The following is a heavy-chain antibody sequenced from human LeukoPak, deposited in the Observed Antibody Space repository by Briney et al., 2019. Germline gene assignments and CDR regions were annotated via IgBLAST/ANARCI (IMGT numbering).Heavy chain of an antibody. J-gene: IGHJ4*02. Sequence: GASVRVSCKASGYTFTGYYIHWVRLAPGQGLEWMGWINPKTGGRNYAQKFQGRVTMTRDTSISTAYMELSSLRSDDTAVYYCARGGNDSAWGTNDYWGQGTLVTVSS. CDR1: GYTFTGYY. CDR2: INPKTGGR. V-gene: IGHV1-2*02. D-gene: IGHD3-16*01. CDR3: ARGGNDSAWGTNDY.